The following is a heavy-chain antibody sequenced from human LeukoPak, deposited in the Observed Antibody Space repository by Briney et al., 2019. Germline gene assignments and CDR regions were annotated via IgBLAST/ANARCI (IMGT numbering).Heavy chain of an antibody. Sequence: ASVKVSCKASGYIFSDTYMHGLRQAPGQGLEWMGWINPHSGGTKYAQKFQGRVTMTRDTSITTAYMEVSRLRSDDTAVYYCCGVGPGRSGWFFDYWGQGTLVSVSS. J-gene: IGHJ4*02. CDR1: GYIFSDTY. CDR2: INPHSGGT. CDR3: CGVGPGRSGWFFDY. V-gene: IGHV1-2*02. D-gene: IGHD6-13*01.